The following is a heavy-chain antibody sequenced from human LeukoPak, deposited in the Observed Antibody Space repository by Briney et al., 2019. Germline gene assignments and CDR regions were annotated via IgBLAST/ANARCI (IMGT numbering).Heavy chain of an antibody. D-gene: IGHD3-16*01. CDR1: GFTFSSYS. CDR3: AKCLWGNYPYYYMDV. CDR2: ISSSSSTI. Sequence: PGGSLRLSCAASGFTFSSYSMNWVRQAPGKGLEWVSYISSSSSTIYYADSVKGRFTISRDNAKNSLYLQMNSLRAEDTAVYYCAKCLWGNYPYYYMDVWGKGTTVTVSS. V-gene: IGHV3-48*01. J-gene: IGHJ6*03.